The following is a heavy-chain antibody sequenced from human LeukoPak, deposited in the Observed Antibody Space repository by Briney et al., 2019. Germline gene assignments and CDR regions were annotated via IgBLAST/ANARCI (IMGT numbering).Heavy chain of an antibody. CDR2: ISSSSSTI. CDR1: GFTFSSYS. V-gene: IGHV3-48*01. J-gene: IGHJ6*02. D-gene: IGHD2-2*01. Sequence: GGSLRLSCAASGFTFSSYSMNWVRQAPGKGLEWVSYISSSSSTIYYADSVKGRFTISRDNAKNSLYLQMNSLTAEDTAVYYCARGPAAIVYYYYGMDVWGQGTTVTVSS. CDR3: ARGPAAIVYYYYGMDV.